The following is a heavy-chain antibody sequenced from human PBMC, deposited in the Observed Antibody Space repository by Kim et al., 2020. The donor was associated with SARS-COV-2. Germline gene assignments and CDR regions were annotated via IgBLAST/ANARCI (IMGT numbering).Heavy chain of an antibody. D-gene: IGHD2-15*01. CDR3: AQKDNTYYHYYFAMDV. CDR2: IRGSSGST. V-gene: IGHV3-23*01. CDR1: GFTFSNYD. J-gene: IGHJ6*02. Sequence: GGSLRLSCAASGFTFSNYDMSWVRQAPGKGLEWVSAIRGSSGSTYYADSVKGRFTISRDNSKNTLYLQMNSLRAEDTAVYYCAQKDNTYYHYYFAMDVWGRGTTVTVSS.